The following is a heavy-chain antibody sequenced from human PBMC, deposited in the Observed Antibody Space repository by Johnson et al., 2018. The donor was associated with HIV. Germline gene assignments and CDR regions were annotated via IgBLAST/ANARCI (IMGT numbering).Heavy chain of an antibody. CDR2: ISYDGSNK. CDR3: ARDLGPDGAFDI. Sequence: VRLVESGGGVVQPGRSLRLSCAASGFTFSSYAMHWVRQAPGKGLEWVAVISYDGSNKYYADSVKGRFTISRDNSKNTLYLQMNSLRAEDTAVYYCARDLGPDGAFDIWGQGTMVTVSS. D-gene: IGHD5-24*01. J-gene: IGHJ3*02. V-gene: IGHV3-30*04. CDR1: GFTFSSYA.